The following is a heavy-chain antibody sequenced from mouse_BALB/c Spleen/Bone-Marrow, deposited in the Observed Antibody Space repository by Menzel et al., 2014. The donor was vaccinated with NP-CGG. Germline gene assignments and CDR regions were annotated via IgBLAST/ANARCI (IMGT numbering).Heavy chain of an antibody. J-gene: IGHJ2*01. CDR1: GFTFSSYT. Sequence: EVKVVESGGGLVKPGGSLKLSCAASGFTFSSYTMSWVRQTPEKRLEWVATITSGGSYTYYPDSVKGRFTISRDNAKNTLDLQMSSLKSEDTAMYYCTRDNGPFDYWGQGTTLTVSS. CDR2: ITSGGSYT. CDR3: TRDNGPFDY. D-gene: IGHD1-2*01. V-gene: IGHV5-6-4*01.